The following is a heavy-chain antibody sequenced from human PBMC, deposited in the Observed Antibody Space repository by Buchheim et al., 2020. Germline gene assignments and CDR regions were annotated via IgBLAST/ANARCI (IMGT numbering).Heavy chain of an antibody. CDR1: GGSIDSRNYY. V-gene: IGHV4-39*07. Sequence: QLQLQESGPGLVKPSETLSLTCTVSGGSIDSRNYYWGWIRQPPGEGLEWIGTICSTGTTYYNPSLNSRVTISADTSKNQFSLKRSSVTAADTAVYYCARDPYYYDNSGYKYFFDYWGQGIL. J-gene: IGHJ4*02. D-gene: IGHD3-22*01. CDR2: ICSTGTT. CDR3: ARDPYYYDNSGYKYFFDY.